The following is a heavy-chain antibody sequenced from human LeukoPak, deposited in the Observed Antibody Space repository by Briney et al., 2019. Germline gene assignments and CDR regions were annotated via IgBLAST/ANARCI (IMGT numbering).Heavy chain of an antibody. CDR2: INHSGST. V-gene: IGHV4-34*01. J-gene: IGHJ4*02. D-gene: IGHD3-3*01. CDR1: GGSFSGYY. CDR3: ARVTQYDFWSGYYPGIDY. Sequence: KASETLSLTCAVYGGSFSGYYWSWTRQPPGKGLEWIGEINHSGSTNYNPSLKSRVTISVDTSKNQFSLKLSSVTAADTAVYYCARVTQYDFWSGYYPGIDYWGQGTLVTVSS.